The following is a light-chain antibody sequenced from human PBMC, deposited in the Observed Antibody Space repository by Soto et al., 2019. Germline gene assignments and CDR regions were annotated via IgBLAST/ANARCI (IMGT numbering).Light chain of an antibody. V-gene: IGLV3-21*04. Sequence: SYELTQPPSVSVAPEKTARLTCGGDNIGSKRVHWYRQKPGQAPVLVIYYESDRPSGIPERFSGSDSGNTATLTINRVEAGDEADYYCQVWDITTDHYVFGTGTKLTVL. CDR2: YES. J-gene: IGLJ1*01. CDR3: QVWDITTDHYV. CDR1: NIGSKR.